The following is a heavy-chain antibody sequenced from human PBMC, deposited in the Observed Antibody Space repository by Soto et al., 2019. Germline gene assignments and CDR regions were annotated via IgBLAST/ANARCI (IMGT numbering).Heavy chain of an antibody. V-gene: IGHV4-31*03. CDR1: GGSISSGGYY. CDR3: ARASPPANTAMSSSHHFYGVDV. CDR2: IYYSGST. J-gene: IGHJ6*02. Sequence: SETLSLTCTVSGGSISSGGYYWSWIRQHPEKGLEWIGYIYYSGSTYYNPSLKSRVSISADTSKNQFSMKLSSVTAADTAVYYCARASPPANTAMSSSHHFYGVDVWGQGTTVTVSS. D-gene: IGHD5-18*01.